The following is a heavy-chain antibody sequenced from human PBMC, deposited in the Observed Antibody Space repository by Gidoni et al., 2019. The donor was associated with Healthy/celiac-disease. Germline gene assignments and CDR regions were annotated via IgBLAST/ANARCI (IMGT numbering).Heavy chain of an antibody. D-gene: IGHD3-3*01. V-gene: IGHV1-46*01. Sequence: QVQLVQSGAEVKKPGASVKVSCKASGYTFTSYYMHWVRQAPGQGLEWMGIINPSGGSTSYAQKFQGRVTMTRDTSTSTVYMELSSLRSEDTAVYYCARGGDFWSGYTSPGDGMDVWGQGTTVTVSS. CDR1: GYTFTSYY. CDR2: INPSGGST. J-gene: IGHJ6*02. CDR3: ARGGDFWSGYTSPGDGMDV.